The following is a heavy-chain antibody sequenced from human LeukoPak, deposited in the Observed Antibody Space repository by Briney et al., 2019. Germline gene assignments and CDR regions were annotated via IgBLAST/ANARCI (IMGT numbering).Heavy chain of an antibody. D-gene: IGHD3-16*01. CDR1: GYTSSIYF. CDR2: INPSDGST. CDR3: APSFAWGRSFGY. J-gene: IGHJ4*02. Sequence: ASVKVSCEQSGYTSSIYFLHWVRQAPGQGLEWMGLINPSDGSTNYAEKFQGRVTMTRDTSTSTVYMECSSLRDADASVYYCAPSFAWGRSFGYWGQGTLVTVSS. V-gene: IGHV1-46*01.